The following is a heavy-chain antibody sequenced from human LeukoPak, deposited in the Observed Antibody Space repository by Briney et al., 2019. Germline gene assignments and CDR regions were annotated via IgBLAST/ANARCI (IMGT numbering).Heavy chain of an antibody. V-gene: IGHV4-31*03. D-gene: IGHD4/OR15-4a*01. J-gene: IGHJ3*02. CDR2: IYYSGST. Sequence: SQTLSLTCTVSCGSISSGGYCWTWLRQHPGKGLERIGYIYYSGSTYYNPSLKSRVTISLDRSKRQSSLKLTSVIAAETAVYYCAREDGTVVDAFDIWGQGTMVTVSS. CDR3: AREDGTVVDAFDI. CDR1: CGSISSGGYC.